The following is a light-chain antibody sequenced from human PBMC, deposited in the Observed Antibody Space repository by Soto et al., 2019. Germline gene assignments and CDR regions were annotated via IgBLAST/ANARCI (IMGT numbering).Light chain of an antibody. CDR1: QSVSSY. CDR2: GAS. Sequence: EIVLTQSPATLSLSPGERATLSCRASQSVSSYLAWYQQKPGQAPRLLIYGASSRATGIPDRFSGSGSGTDFTLTISRLEPEDFAVYYCQHYGSSWTFGQGTKGDIK. V-gene: IGKV3-20*01. CDR3: QHYGSSWT. J-gene: IGKJ1*01.